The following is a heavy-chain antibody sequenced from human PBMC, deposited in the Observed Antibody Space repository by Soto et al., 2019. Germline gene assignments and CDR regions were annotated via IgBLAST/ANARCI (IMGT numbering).Heavy chain of an antibody. V-gene: IGHV4-4*07. CDR2: IYATGTT. J-gene: IGHJ5*02. CDR3: VRDGTNNLLASFVP. CDR1: GASISGFY. D-gene: IGHD1-1*01. Sequence: SETLSLTCTVSGASISGFYWSWIQKSAGKGLEWIGRIYATGTTDYNPSLKSRVMMSVDTSKKQFSLKLRSVTAADTAVYYCVRDGTNNLLASFVPWGQGISVTVSS.